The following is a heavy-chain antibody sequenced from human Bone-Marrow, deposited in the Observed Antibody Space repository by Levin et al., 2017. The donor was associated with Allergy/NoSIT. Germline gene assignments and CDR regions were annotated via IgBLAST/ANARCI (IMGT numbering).Heavy chain of an antibody. V-gene: IGHV3-48*02. J-gene: IGHJ4*02. CDR1: GFPFRTYG. Sequence: LSLTCAASGFPFRTYGMNWVRQAPGKGLEWVSYISSSSSPIYYADSVKGRFTISRDNAKNSLYLQMNSLRDEDTAVYYCARDLGAATGTITLDYWGQGTLVTVSS. CDR3: ARDLGAATGTITLDY. CDR2: ISSSSSPI. D-gene: IGHD6-13*01.